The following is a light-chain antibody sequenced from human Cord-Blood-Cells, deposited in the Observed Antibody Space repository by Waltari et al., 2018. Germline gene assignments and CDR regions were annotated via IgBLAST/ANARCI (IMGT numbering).Light chain of an antibody. CDR1: QDIRNY. J-gene: IGKJ2*04. CDR2: DAS. Sequence: DIQMTQSPSSLSASVGDRVTITGQANQDIRNYLNWYQQKPGKAPKLLIYDASNLETGVPSRFSGSGPGTDFTFTISSLQPEHIATYYCQQYDNLLGSFGQGTKLEIK. CDR3: QQYDNLLGS. V-gene: IGKV1-33*01.